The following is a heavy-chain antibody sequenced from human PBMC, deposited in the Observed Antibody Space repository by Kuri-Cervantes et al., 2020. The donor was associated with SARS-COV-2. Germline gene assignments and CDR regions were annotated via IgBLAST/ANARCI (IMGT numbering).Heavy chain of an antibody. D-gene: IGHD5-24*01. CDR3: ARARDGYNLHFDY. Sequence: GESLKISCEASGFTISTYWINWVRQAPGKGLEWVANISQDYSEKYYVDSVKGRFTISRDNAKNSLYLQMNSLRSEDTAVYYCARARDGYNLHFDYWGQGTLVTVSS. J-gene: IGHJ4*02. CDR2: ISQDYSEK. CDR1: GFTISTYW. V-gene: IGHV3-7*03.